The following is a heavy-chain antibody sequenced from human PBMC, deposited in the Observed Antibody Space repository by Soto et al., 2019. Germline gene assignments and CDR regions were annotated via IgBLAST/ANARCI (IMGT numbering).Heavy chain of an antibody. J-gene: IGHJ5*02. D-gene: IGHD3-16*01. Sequence: ESGGGVVQPGRSLRLSCAASGFTFSSYAMHWVRQAPGKGLEWVAVISYDGSNKYYADSVKGRFTISRDNSKNTLYLQMNSLRAEDTAVYYCARDLGENWFDPWGQGTLATVSS. V-gene: IGHV3-30-3*01. CDR2: ISYDGSNK. CDR3: ARDLGENWFDP. CDR1: GFTFSSYA.